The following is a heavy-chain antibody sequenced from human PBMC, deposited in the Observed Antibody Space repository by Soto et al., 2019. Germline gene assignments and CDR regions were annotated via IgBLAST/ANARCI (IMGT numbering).Heavy chain of an antibody. V-gene: IGHV3-74*01. CDR3: ARDNPWSSGYFDY. J-gene: IGHJ4*02. CDR1: GFTFSSYA. Sequence: GGSLRLSCAASGFTFSSYAMSWVRQAPGKGLVWVSRINSDGSSTGYADSVKGRFTISRDNAKNTLYLQMNSLRAEDTAVYYCARDNPWSSGYFDYWGQGTLVTVSS. D-gene: IGHD6-19*01. CDR2: INSDGSST.